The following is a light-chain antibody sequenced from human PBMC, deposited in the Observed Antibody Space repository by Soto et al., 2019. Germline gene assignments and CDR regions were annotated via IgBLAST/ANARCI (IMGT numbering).Light chain of an antibody. CDR3: VSYIESSLTHWV. V-gene: IGLV2-14*01. Sequence: QSALTQPASVSGSPGQSITISCTGTYTDVGGYNRVSWYQHHAGKGPKMLILEVDNRPSGISDRFSGSKSGDTASLTISDLQAEDEADYYCVSYIESSLTHWVFGGGTKVTVL. J-gene: IGLJ3*02. CDR2: EVD. CDR1: YTDVGGYNR.